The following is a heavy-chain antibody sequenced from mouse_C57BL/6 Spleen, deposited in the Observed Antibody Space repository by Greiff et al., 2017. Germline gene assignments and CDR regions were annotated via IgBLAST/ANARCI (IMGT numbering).Heavy chain of an antibody. CDR3: TRRAPHDGGFDY. Sequence: EVKLEESGGGLVQPGGSMKLSCAASGFTFSDAWMDWVRQSPEKGLEWVAEIRNKANNHATYYAESVKGRFTISRDDSKSSVYLQMNSLRAEDTGIYYCTRRAPHDGGFDYWGQGTTLTVSS. CDR2: IRNKANNHAT. D-gene: IGHD2-12*01. J-gene: IGHJ2*01. CDR1: GFTFSDAW. V-gene: IGHV6-6*01.